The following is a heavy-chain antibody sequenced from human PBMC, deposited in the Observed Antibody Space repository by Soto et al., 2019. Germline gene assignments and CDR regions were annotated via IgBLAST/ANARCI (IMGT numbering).Heavy chain of an antibody. D-gene: IGHD1-1*01. J-gene: IGHJ4*02. CDR3: ARTGDGHHDFLDY. CDR1: GFTFSSYW. V-gene: IGHV3-7*01. CDR2: INQDGNED. Sequence: GGSLRLSCAAPGFTFSSYWMNWVRQAPGKGLEWVANINQDGNEDNLLDSVKGRFTISRDNAKNSLFLQMNSLRVDDTAVYYCARTGDGHHDFLDYWGQGALVTVSS.